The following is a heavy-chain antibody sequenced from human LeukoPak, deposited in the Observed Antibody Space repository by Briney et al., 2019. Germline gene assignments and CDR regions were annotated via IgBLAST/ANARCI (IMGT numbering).Heavy chain of an antibody. CDR2: ISSSSSYI. D-gene: IGHD3-22*01. CDR3: ARTPGPYYYDSSGSFDY. J-gene: IGHJ4*02. Sequence: VGSLRLSCAASGFTFSSYSMNWVRQAPGKGLEWVSSISSSSSYIYYADSVKGRFTISRDNAKNSLYLQMNSLRAEDTAVYYCARTPGPYYYDSSGSFDYWGQGTLVTVSS. CDR1: GFTFSSYS. V-gene: IGHV3-21*01.